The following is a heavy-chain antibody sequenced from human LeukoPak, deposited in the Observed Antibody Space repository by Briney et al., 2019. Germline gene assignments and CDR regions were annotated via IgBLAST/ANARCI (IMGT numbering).Heavy chain of an antibody. CDR3: AKDRPNYYDSSSYYFGDYFDY. D-gene: IGHD3-22*01. J-gene: IGHJ4*02. CDR2: ISGSGGST. V-gene: IGHV3-23*01. Sequence: GSLRLSCAASGFTFSSYAMSWVRQAPGKGLEWVSAISGSGGSTYYADSVKGRFTISRDNSKNTLYLQMNSLRAEDTAVYYCAKDRPNYYDSSSYYFGDYFDYWGQGTLVTVSS. CDR1: GFTFSSYA.